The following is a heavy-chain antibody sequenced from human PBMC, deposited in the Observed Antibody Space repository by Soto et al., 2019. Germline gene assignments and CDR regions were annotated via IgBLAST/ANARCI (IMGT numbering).Heavy chain of an antibody. Sequence: GASVKLSCKASGYTFTGYYMHWVRQAPGQGLEWMGWINPNSGGTNYAQKFQGWVTMTRDTSISTAYMELSRLRSDDTAVYYCARVGDSSSWYYYYGMDVWGQGTTVTVSS. J-gene: IGHJ6*02. CDR3: ARVGDSSSWYYYYGMDV. CDR2: INPNSGGT. CDR1: GYTFTGYY. V-gene: IGHV1-2*04. D-gene: IGHD6-13*01.